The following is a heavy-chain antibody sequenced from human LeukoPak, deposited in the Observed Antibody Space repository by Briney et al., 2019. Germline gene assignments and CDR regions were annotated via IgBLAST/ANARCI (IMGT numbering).Heavy chain of an antibody. CDR3: ARDLRGVRQQLVRELGYFDY. D-gene: IGHD6-13*01. J-gene: IGHJ4*02. Sequence: ASVKVSCKASGYTFTSYDINWVRQATGQGLEWMGWMNPNSGNTGYAQKFQGRVTMTRNTSISTAYMELSSLRSEDTAVYYCARDLRGVRQQLVRELGYFDYWGQGTLVTVSS. CDR1: GYTFTSYD. V-gene: IGHV1-8*01. CDR2: MNPNSGNT.